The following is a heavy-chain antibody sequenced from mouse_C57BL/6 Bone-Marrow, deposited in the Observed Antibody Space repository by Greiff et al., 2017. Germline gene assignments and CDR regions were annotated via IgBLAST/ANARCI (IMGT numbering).Heavy chain of an antibody. Sequence: QVHVKQSGAELARPGASVKLSCKASGYTFTSYGISWVKQRTGQGLEWIGEIYPRSGNTYYNEKFKGKATLTADKSSSTAYMELRSLTSEDSAVYFCAISGYYIYYYAMDYWGQGTSVTVSS. V-gene: IGHV1-81*01. CDR2: IYPRSGNT. J-gene: IGHJ4*01. CDR3: AISGYYIYYYAMDY. CDR1: GYTFTSYG. D-gene: IGHD2-3*01.